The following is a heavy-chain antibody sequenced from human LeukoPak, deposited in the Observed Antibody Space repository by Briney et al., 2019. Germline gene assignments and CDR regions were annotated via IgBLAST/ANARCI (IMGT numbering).Heavy chain of an antibody. Sequence: SETLSLTCAVYGGSFSGYYWSWIRQPPGKGLEWIGEINHSGSTNYNPSLKSRVTISVDTSKNQFSLKLSSVTAADTAVYYCARTGRAYDYVWGSYRYSDYWGQGTLVTVSS. J-gene: IGHJ4*02. V-gene: IGHV4-34*01. CDR1: GGSFSGYY. CDR3: ARTGRAYDYVWGSYRYSDY. CDR2: INHSGST. D-gene: IGHD3-16*02.